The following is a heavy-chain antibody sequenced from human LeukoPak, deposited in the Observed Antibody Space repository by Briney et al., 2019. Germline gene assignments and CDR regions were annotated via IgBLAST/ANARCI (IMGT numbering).Heavy chain of an antibody. Sequence: GGSLRLSCAASGFTFSSYAMHWVRQAPGKGLEWVAVISYDGSNKYYADSVKGRFTISRDNSKNTLYPQMNSLRAEDTAVYYCARDDYSNPLSYWGQGTLVTVSS. V-gene: IGHV3-30-3*01. CDR1: GFTFSSYA. J-gene: IGHJ4*02. CDR3: ARDDYSNPLSY. CDR2: ISYDGSNK. D-gene: IGHD4-11*01.